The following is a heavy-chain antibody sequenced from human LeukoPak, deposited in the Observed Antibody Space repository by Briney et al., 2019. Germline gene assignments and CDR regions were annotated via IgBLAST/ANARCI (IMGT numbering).Heavy chain of an antibody. J-gene: IGHJ3*02. CDR2: IYTSGST. V-gene: IGHV4-61*02. CDR1: GGSISSGSYF. CDR3: RHGSWAFDI. D-gene: IGHD5-24*01. Sequence: PSETLSLTCTVSGGSISSGSYFWSWIRQPAGKGLEWIGRIYTSGSTNYNPSLKSRVTISVDTSKNQFSLKLSSVTAADTAVYYCRHGSWAFDIWGQGTMVTVSS.